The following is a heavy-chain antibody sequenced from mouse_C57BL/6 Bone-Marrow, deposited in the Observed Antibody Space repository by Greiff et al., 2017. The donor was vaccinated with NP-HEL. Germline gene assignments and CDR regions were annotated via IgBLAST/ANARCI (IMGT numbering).Heavy chain of an antibody. CDR3: ARPFAY. Sequence: EVKLVESGGGLVKPGGSLKLSCAASGFTFSSYAMSWVRQTPEKRLEWVATISDGGSYTYYPANVKGRFTISRDNAKNNLYLQMSHLKSEDTAMYYCARPFAYWGQGTLVTVSA. CDR1: GFTFSSYA. V-gene: IGHV5-4*03. J-gene: IGHJ3*01. CDR2: ISDGGSYT.